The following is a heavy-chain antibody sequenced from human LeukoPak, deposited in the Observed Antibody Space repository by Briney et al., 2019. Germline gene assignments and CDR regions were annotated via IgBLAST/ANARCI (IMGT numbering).Heavy chain of an antibody. Sequence: GASVKVSCKASGGTFSSYAISWVRQAPGQGLEWMGGIIPIFGTANYAQKFQGRVTITADESTSTAYMELSSPRSEDTAVYYCASPQKVAGYYYYYGMDVWGQGTTVTVSS. CDR1: GGTFSSYA. J-gene: IGHJ6*02. CDR2: IIPIFGTA. V-gene: IGHV1-69*01. CDR3: ASPQKVAGYYYYYGMDV. D-gene: IGHD6-19*01.